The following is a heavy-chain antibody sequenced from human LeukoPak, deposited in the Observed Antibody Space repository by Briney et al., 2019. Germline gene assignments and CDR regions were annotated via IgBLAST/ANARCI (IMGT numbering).Heavy chain of an antibody. D-gene: IGHD3-16*02. CDR2: INHSGST. CDR1: GGSLSGYY. CDR3: ARGDKYDYVWGSYRWFDP. V-gene: IGHV4-34*01. Sequence: SETLSLTCAVYGGSLSGYYWSWIRQPPGKGLEWIGEINHSGSTNYNPSLKSRVTISVDTSKNQFSLKLSSVTAADTAVYYCARGDKYDYVWGSYRWFDPWGQGTLVTVSS. J-gene: IGHJ5*02.